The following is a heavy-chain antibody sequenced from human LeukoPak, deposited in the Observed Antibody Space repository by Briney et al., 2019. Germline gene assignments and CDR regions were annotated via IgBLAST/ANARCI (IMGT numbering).Heavy chain of an antibody. V-gene: IGHV4-59*01. CDR2: IYYSGST. Sequence: SETLSLTCTVSGGSISSYYWSWIRQPPGKGLEWIGYIYYSGSTNYNPSLKSRVTISVDTSKNQFSLKLSSVTAADTAVYYCAREGIRSWASFDYWDQGTLVTVSS. D-gene: IGHD1-26*01. CDR1: GGSISSYY. J-gene: IGHJ4*02. CDR3: AREGIRSWASFDY.